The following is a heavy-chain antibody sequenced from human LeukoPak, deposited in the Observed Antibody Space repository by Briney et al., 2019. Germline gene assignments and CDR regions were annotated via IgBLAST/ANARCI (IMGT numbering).Heavy chain of an antibody. J-gene: IGHJ5*02. V-gene: IGHV4-34*01. CDR3: ARGRQQLLT. CDR1: GGSFSGYY. Sequence: SETLSLTCAVYGGSFSGYYWSWIRQPPGKGLEWIGEINPSGSTNYNPSLKTRVTISVDTSKNQFSLKLSSVTAADTAVYYCARGRQQLLTWGQGTLVTVSS. CDR2: INPSGST. D-gene: IGHD6-13*01.